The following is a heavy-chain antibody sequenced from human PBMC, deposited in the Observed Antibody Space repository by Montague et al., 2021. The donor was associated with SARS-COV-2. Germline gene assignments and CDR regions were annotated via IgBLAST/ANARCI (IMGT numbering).Heavy chain of an antibody. D-gene: IGHD3-9*01. CDR1: GGSISSSSYY. Sequence: SETLSLTCTVSGGSISSSSYYWGWIRQPPGKGLEWIGSIYYSGSTYYNPSLKSRVTISVDTSKNQFSLKLSSVTAADTAVYCCARQDDILTGYYYYGMDVWGQGTTVTVSS. CDR2: IYYSGST. V-gene: IGHV4-39*01. J-gene: IGHJ6*02. CDR3: ARQDDILTGYYYYGMDV.